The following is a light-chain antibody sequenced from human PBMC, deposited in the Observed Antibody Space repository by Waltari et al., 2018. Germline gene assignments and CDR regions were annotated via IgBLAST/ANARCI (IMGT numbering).Light chain of an antibody. CDR3: CSYAGSAVSV. V-gene: IGLV2-23*02. CDR2: DVD. Sequence: QSALTQTATVSGSPGQSITISCSGASSDIGKYNLVSWYQQLPGKAPTLIVYDVDKRPSGVSNRFSGSKSGNTAFLTISGLQTADEADYYCCSYAGSAVSVFGGGTKLTVL. CDR1: SSDIGKYNL. J-gene: IGLJ3*02.